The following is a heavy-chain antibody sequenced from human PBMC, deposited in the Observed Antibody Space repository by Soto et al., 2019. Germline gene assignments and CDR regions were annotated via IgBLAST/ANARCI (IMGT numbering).Heavy chain of an antibody. CDR2: ISAGAVAT. CDR3: AKARTSETAYDVFDS. Sequence: EVQLLESGGGLVQPGGSLRLCCAASGFTFSSYAMSWVRQAPGKGLEWVSAISAGAVATNYADSVKGRFTISRDNAKNPLCLQMTSLRAEDTAVYYCAKARTSETAYDVFDSWGQGTVVTVS. CDR1: GFTFSSYA. J-gene: IGHJ3*02. V-gene: IGHV3-23*01. D-gene: IGHD2-21*02.